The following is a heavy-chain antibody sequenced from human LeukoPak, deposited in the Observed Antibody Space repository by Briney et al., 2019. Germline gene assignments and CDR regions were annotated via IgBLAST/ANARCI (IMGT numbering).Heavy chain of an antibody. D-gene: IGHD3-22*01. CDR2: IRYDGSNK. CDR1: GFTFSSYG. CDR3: AKASYYDSSGPVGFFDY. V-gene: IGHV3-30*02. Sequence: PGGSLRLSCAASGFTFSSYGMHWVRQAPGKGLEWVAFIRYDGSNKYYADSVKGRFTISRDNSKNTLYLQMNSLRADDTAVYYCAKASYYDSSGPVGFFDYWGQGTLVTVSS. J-gene: IGHJ4*02.